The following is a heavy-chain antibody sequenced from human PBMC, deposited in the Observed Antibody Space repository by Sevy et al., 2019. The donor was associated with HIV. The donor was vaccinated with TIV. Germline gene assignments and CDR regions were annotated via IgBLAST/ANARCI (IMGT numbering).Heavy chain of an antibody. V-gene: IGHV3-30-3*01. D-gene: IGHD5-18*01. Sequence: GGSLRLSCAASGFTFSSYAMHWVRQAPGKGLEWVAVISYDGSNKYYADSVKGRFTISRDNSKNTLYLKMNSLRAEDTAVNYCARDREDTEYYFDYWGQGTLVTVSS. CDR3: ARDREDTEYYFDY. J-gene: IGHJ4*02. CDR1: GFTFSSYA. CDR2: ISYDGSNK.